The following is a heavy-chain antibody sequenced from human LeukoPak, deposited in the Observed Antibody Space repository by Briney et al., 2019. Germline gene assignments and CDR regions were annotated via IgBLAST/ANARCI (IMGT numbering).Heavy chain of an antibody. CDR3: ARGAPYDSSGSRSRAFDY. CDR2: IIPIFGTA. CDR1: GYTFTSYA. J-gene: IGHJ4*02. D-gene: IGHD3-22*01. Sequence: SVKVSCKASGYTFTSYAMNWVRQAPGQGLEWMGGIIPIFGTANCAQKFQGRVTITADESTSTAYMELSSLRSEDTAVYYCARGAPYDSSGSRSRAFDYWGQGTLVTVSS. V-gene: IGHV1-69*13.